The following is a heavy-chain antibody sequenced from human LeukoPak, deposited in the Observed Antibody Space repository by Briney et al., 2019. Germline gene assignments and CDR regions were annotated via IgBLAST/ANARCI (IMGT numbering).Heavy chain of an antibody. CDR1: GFTFSSYA. V-gene: IGHV3-23*01. CDR3: AKDGLGEQLGNFDY. Sequence: PGGSLRLSCAACGFTFSSYAMSWARQAPGKGQEWVSANSGSGGSTYYADSVKGRFTISRENSKNTLYQQMNSLRAEDTAVYYCAKDGLGEQLGNFDYWGQGTLVSVSS. CDR2: NSGSGGST. J-gene: IGHJ4*02. D-gene: IGHD6-6*01.